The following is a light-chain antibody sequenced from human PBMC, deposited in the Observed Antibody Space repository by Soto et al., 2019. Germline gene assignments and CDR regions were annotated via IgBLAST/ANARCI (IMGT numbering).Light chain of an antibody. CDR1: QSVLYSSNNKNY. CDR3: QQYNNTPRT. V-gene: IGKV4-1*01. CDR2: WAS. J-gene: IGKJ5*01. Sequence: DIVLTQSPDSLAVSLGERATINCKSSQSVLYSSNNKNYLAWYQQKPGQPPKLLIYWASTRESGVPDRFSGSGSRKDFTLTISSLQAEDVAVYYCQQYNNTPRTFGQGPRLEIK.